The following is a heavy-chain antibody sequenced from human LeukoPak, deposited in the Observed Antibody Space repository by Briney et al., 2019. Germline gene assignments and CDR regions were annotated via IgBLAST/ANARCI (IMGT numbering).Heavy chain of an antibody. V-gene: IGHV4-34*01. D-gene: IGHD6-13*01. CDR2: INHSGST. J-gene: IGHJ5*02. CDR3: AREGIAAAGTSWFDP. Sequence: KPSETLSLTCAVYGGSFSGYYWSWIRQPPGKGLEWIGEINHSGSTNYNPSLKSRVTISVDTSKNQFSLKLSSVTAADTAVYHCAREGIAAAGTSWFDPWGQGTLVTVSS. CDR1: GGSFSGYY.